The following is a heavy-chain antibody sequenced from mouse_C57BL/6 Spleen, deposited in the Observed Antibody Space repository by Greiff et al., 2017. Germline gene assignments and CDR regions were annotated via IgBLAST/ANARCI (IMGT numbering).Heavy chain of an antibody. CDR3: ARYRDRYFDV. J-gene: IGHJ1*03. V-gene: IGHV1-59*01. Sequence: VQLQQPGAELVRPGTSVKLSCKASGYTFTSYWMHWVKQRPGQGLEWIGVIDPSDSYTNYNQKFKGKATLTVDTSSSTAYMQLSSLTSEDSAVYYCARYRDRYFDVWGTGTTVTVSS. CDR2: IDPSDSYT. D-gene: IGHD2-13*01. CDR1: GYTFTSYW.